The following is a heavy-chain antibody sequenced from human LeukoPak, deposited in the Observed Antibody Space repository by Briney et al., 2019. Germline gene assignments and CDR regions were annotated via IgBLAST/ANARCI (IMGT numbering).Heavy chain of an antibody. D-gene: IGHD4-17*01. V-gene: IGHV4-31*03. J-gene: IGHJ4*02. Sequence: SETLSLTCTVSGGSISSGGYYWSWTRQHPGKGLEWIGYIYYSGSTYYNPSLKSRVTISADTSKNQFSLKLSSVTAADTAVYYCARGSLRAGVLWGQGTLVTVSS. CDR3: ARGSLRAGVL. CDR2: IYYSGST. CDR1: GGSISSGGYY.